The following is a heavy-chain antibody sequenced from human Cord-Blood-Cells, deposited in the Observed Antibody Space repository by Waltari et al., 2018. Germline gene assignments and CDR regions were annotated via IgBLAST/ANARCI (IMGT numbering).Heavy chain of an antibody. CDR3: ARGPQYYDILTGYDY. J-gene: IGHJ4*02. CDR1: GFTFSSYS. V-gene: IGHV3-21*01. D-gene: IGHD3-9*01. Sequence: VESGGGLVKPGGSLRLSCAASGFTFSSYSMNWVRQAPGKGLEWVSSISSSSSYIYYADSVKGRFTISRDNAKNSLYLQMNSLRAEDTAVYYCARGPQYYDILTGYDYWGRGTLVTVSS. CDR2: ISSSSSYI.